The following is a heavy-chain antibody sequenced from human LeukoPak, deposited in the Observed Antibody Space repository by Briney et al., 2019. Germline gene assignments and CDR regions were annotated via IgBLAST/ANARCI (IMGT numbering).Heavy chain of an antibody. V-gene: IGHV1-2*02. J-gene: IGHJ3*02. CDR3: ARKGVTGSSRGLAFDI. CDR2: INPNSGGT. Sequence: ASVKVSCKASGYTFTGYYMHWVRQAPGQGLEWMGWINPNSGGTNYAQKFQGRVTMTRDTSISTAYMELSRLRSDDTAVYYCARKGVTGSSRGLAFDIWGQGTMVTVSS. CDR1: GYTFTGYY. D-gene: IGHD1-20*01.